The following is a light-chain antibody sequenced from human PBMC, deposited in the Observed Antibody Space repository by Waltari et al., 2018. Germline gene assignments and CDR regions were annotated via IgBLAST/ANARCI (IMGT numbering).Light chain of an antibody. CDR1: QSVGIN. Sequence: EVVLTQSPDTLSVSPGDSATLSCRASQSVGINLAWYPQKPGQAPRLLMYSISKRATGVPARFSGSGSGTQFTLTIGSLQSEDFAVYFCQHYNNWPLIAFGQGTRLESK. J-gene: IGKJ5*01. CDR2: SIS. V-gene: IGKV3-15*01. CDR3: QHYNNWPLIA.